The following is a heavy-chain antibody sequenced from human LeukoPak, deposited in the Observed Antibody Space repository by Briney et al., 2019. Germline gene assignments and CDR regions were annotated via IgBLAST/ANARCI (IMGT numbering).Heavy chain of an antibody. CDR2: IRRDGSET. V-gene: IGHV3-7*01. Sequence: GGSLTLSCAASGFTFSNYWMTWVRRAPGKGLEWVANIRRDGSETHYVDSVMGRFTISRDNAKNSLYLQMNSLRAEDTAVYYCARALWDIVLISGIFDPWGQGTLVTVSS. D-gene: IGHD2-8*01. CDR3: ARALWDIVLISGIFDP. J-gene: IGHJ5*02. CDR1: GFTFSNYW.